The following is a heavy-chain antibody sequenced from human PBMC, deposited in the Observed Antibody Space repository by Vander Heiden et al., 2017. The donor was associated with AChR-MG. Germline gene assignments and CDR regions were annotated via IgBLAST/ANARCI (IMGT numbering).Heavy chain of an antibody. Sequence: QVQLVESGGGVVQPGGSLRLSCAASGFTFSTYGMHWVRQAPGKGLEWVAFIRYDGSNKYYADSVKGRFTISRDNSKNTLYLQMNSLRAEDTAVYYCANPGLGVVARTGGTDWGQGTLVTVSS. CDR1: GFTFSTYG. D-gene: IGHD2-2*01. V-gene: IGHV3-30*02. CDR2: IRYDGSNK. J-gene: IGHJ4*02. CDR3: ANPGLGVVARTGGTD.